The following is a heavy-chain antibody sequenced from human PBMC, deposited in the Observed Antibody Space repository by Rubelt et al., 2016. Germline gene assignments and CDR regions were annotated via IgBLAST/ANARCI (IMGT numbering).Heavy chain of an antibody. J-gene: IGHJ4*02. CDR3: ARGSYTSSRLDY. Sequence: EVQLVESGGGLIQPGGSLRLSCAASGFTFSSYWMHWVRQAPGKGLVWVSRIKTDATTTNYADSLKGRFTISRDNAKNTLYVQVDSLRAEDTAVYYCARGSYTSSRLDYWGQGTLVTVSS. CDR2: IKTDATTT. CDR1: GFTFSSYW. V-gene: IGHV3-74*02. D-gene: IGHD6-13*01.